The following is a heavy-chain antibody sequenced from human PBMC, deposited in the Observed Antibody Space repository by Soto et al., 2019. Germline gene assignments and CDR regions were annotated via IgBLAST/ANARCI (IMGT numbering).Heavy chain of an antibody. CDR2: IYYSGST. J-gene: IGHJ3*02. V-gene: IGHV4-31*03. CDR1: GGSISSGGYY. D-gene: IGHD6-13*01. CDR3: ARALYSSSWYDAFDI. Sequence: PSETLSLTCTVSGGSISSGGYYWSWIRQHPGKGLEWIGYIYYSGSTYYNPSLKSRVTISVNTSKNQFSLKLSSVTAADTAVYYCARALYSSSWYDAFDIWGQGTMVTVS.